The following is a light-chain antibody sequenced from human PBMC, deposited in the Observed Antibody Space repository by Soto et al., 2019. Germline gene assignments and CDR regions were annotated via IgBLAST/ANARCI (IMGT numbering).Light chain of an antibody. J-gene: IGKJ5*01. V-gene: IGKV1-27*01. CDR3: QRCDNARRIT. CDR1: QSIGNA. Sequence: DIQMTQSPSSLSASVGYRFTIACRASQSIGNALGWYQQKPGKAPKLLIYAASTLQSGVPSRFSGSGSGTDFTLTIRSLQTEDVATYYCQRCDNARRITFGQGTRREIK. CDR2: AAS.